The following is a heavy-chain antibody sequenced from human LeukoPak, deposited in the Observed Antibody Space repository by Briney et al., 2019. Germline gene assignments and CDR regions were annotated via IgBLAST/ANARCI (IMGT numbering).Heavy chain of an antibody. CDR2: ISSDGSNK. J-gene: IGHJ6*03. V-gene: IGHV3-30-3*01. Sequence: AGGSLRLSCDASGFTFSSFAIHWVRQAPGRGLEWEAVISSDGSNKYYPDSVKGRFTISRDNSKNTLYLQVNSLSSEDTAVYYCARDGSGAYSYYMDVWGRGTTVTVSS. CDR1: GFTFSSFA. D-gene: IGHD3-10*01. CDR3: ARDGSGAYSYYMDV.